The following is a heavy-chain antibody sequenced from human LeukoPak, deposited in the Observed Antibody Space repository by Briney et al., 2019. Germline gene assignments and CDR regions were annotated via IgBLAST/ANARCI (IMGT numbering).Heavy chain of an antibody. J-gene: IGHJ4*02. CDR3: ARDPAAAGTWIDY. D-gene: IGHD6-13*01. Sequence: PGGSLRLSCTASGFTLSKYAMNWVRQAPGKGLECVSTISGNGAGTYYADSVQGRFIISRDNAKNTLYLQMNSLRAEDTAVYYCARDPAAAGTWIDYWGQGALVTVSS. CDR2: ISGNGAGT. CDR1: GFTLSKYA. V-gene: IGHV3-23*01.